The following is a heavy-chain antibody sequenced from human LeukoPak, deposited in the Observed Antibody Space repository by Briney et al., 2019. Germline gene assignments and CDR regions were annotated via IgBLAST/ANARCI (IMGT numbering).Heavy chain of an antibody. Sequence: PGGSLRLSCAASGFTFSSYWMTWVRQVPGKGLEWVANIKPDGSEEYYVDSVKGRFTISRDNARNTLYLQMNSLRVEDTAVYYCGRDTCGGDYRGQGTPVTVSS. CDR1: GFTFSSYW. D-gene: IGHD2-21*01. V-gene: IGHV3-7*01. CDR2: IKPDGSEE. J-gene: IGHJ4*02. CDR3: GRDTCGGDY.